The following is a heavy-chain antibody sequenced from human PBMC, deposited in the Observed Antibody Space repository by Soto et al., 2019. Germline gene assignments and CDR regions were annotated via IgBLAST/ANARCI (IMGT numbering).Heavy chain of an antibody. V-gene: IGHV1-46*01. Sequence: ASVKVSCKASGYTFTSYSMHWVRQAPGQGLEWMGIIDPTGGSTSYAQKFQGRVTMTRDTSTSTVYMELSSLRSEDTAVYYCARDYYSGSRAFDIWGQGTMVTVPS. CDR1: GYTFTSYS. CDR3: ARDYYSGSRAFDI. J-gene: IGHJ3*02. D-gene: IGHD2-15*01. CDR2: IDPTGGST.